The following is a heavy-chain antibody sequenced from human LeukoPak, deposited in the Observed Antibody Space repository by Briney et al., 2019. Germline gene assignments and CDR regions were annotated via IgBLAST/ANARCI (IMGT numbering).Heavy chain of an antibody. V-gene: IGHV1-24*01. CDR2: FDPEDGET. D-gene: IGHD3-22*01. CDR3: ARDGIRDSSGYDTFDY. CDR1: GYTLTELS. J-gene: IGHJ4*02. Sequence: ASVKVSCKVSGYTLTELSMHWVRQAPGKGLEWMGGFDPEDGETIYAQKFQGRVTMTRDTSTSTVYMELSSLRSEDTAVYYCARDGIRDSSGYDTFDYWGQGTLVTVSS.